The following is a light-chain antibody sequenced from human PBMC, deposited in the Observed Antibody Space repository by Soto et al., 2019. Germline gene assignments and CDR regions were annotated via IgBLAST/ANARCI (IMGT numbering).Light chain of an antibody. Sequence: DIVMTQSPDSLAVSLGERATINSKSSQSVLYSSNNLHYLAWYQQKPGQPPKLLIYWASTRESGVPDRFSGSGSGTDFTLTISSLQAEDVAVYYCHQYYSAPFTFGQGTRLEIK. V-gene: IGKV4-1*01. J-gene: IGKJ2*01. CDR1: QSVLYSSNNLHY. CDR2: WAS. CDR3: HQYYSAPFT.